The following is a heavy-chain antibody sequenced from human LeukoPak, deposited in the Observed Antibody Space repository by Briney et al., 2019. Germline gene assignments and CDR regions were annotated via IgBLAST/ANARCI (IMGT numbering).Heavy chain of an antibody. CDR3: ARRTYYYDSSGYPDY. V-gene: IGHV4-31*03. D-gene: IGHD3-22*01. J-gene: IGHJ4*02. Sequence: SETLSLTCTVSGGSISSGGYYWSWIRQHPGKGLEWIGYIYYSGSTYYNPSFKSRVTISVDTSKNQFSLKLSSGTAADTAVYYCARRTYYYDSSGYPDYWGQGTLVTVSS. CDR1: GGSISSGGYY. CDR2: IYYSGST.